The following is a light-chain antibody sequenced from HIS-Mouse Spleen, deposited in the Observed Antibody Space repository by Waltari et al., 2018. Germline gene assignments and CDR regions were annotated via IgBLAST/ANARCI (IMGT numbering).Light chain of an antibody. V-gene: IGLV2-23*01. CDR3: CSYAGSSTWV. CDR2: DGS. J-gene: IGLJ3*02. CDR1: SSDVGSYNL. Sequence: QSALTQPASVSGSPGQSITISCTGTSSDVGSYNLVSWYQQHPGKAPKLMIYDGSKRPLLVSNRFSGSKSGNTASLTISGLQAEDEADYYCCSYAGSSTWVFGGGTKLTVL.